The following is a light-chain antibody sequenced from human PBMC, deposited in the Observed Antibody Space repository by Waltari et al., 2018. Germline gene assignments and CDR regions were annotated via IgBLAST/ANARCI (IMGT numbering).Light chain of an antibody. CDR1: SSDVGGYTY. V-gene: IGLV2-11*01. Sequence: QSALTHPRSVSGPPGQSVTISCTETSSDVGGYTYVSWYQQHPGKAPKLMIYDVSKRPSGVPDRLSGSKSGNTASLTISGLQAEDEADYYCCSYAGSYTGVFGGGTKLTVL. CDR2: DVS. J-gene: IGLJ3*02. CDR3: CSYAGSYTGV.